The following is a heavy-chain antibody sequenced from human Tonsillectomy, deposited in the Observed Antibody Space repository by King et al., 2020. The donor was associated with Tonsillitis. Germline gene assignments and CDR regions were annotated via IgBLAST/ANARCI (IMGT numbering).Heavy chain of an antibody. V-gene: IGHV4-61*02. CDR2: IYTSGST. D-gene: IGHD1-14*01. Sequence: QLQESGPGLVKPSQTLSLTCTVSGGSISSGSYYWRWIRQPAGKGLEWIGRIYTSGSTNYNPSLKSRVTMSVDTSKNQFSLKLSSVTAADTAVYYCARDRREPTQRHYYYYMDVWGKGTTVTVSS. CDR3: ARDRREPTQRHYYYYMDV. CDR1: GGSISSGSYY. J-gene: IGHJ6*03.